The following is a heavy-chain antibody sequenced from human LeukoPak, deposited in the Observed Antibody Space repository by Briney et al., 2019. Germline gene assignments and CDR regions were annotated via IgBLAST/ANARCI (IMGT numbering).Heavy chain of an antibody. V-gene: IGHV4-61*01. J-gene: IGHJ4*02. CDR2: IYYSGST. CDR1: GGSISSSSYY. D-gene: IGHD4-17*01. Sequence: SETLSLTCTVSGGSISSSSYYWSWIRQPPGKGLEWIGYIYYSGSTNYNPSLKSRVTISVDTSKNQFSLKLSSVTAADTAVYYCAREVYDYGDPGGFDYWGQGTLVTVSS. CDR3: AREVYDYGDPGGFDY.